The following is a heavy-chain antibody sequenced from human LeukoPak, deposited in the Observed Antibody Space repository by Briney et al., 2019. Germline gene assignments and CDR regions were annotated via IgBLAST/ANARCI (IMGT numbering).Heavy chain of an antibody. V-gene: IGHV1-69*04. CDR1: GGTFSSYA. CDR2: IIPILGIA. CDR3: ARVGDSSSWYY. J-gene: IGHJ4*02. Sequence: ASVTVSCKASGGTFSSYAISWVRQAPGQGLEWMGRIIPILGIANYAQKFQGRVTITADKSTSTAYMELSSLRSEDTAVYYCARVGDSSSWYYWGQGTLVTVSS. D-gene: IGHD6-13*01.